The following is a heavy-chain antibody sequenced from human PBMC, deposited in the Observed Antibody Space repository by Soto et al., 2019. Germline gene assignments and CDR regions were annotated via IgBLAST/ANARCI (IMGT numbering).Heavy chain of an antibody. D-gene: IGHD6-19*01. V-gene: IGHV1-69*13. CDR2: IIPIFGTA. J-gene: IGHJ6*02. Sequence: VASVKVSCKASGGTFSSYAISWVRQAPGQGLEWMGGIIPIFGTANYAQKFQGRVTITADESTSTAYMELSSLRSEDTAVYYCARVKGYSSGWSHYYYYGMDVWGQGTTVTVSS. CDR1: GGTFSSYA. CDR3: ARVKGYSSGWSHYYYYGMDV.